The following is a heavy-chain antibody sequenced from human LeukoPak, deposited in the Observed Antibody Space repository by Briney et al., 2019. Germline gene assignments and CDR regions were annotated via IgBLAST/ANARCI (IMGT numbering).Heavy chain of an antibody. CDR3: ARIMEGYYYGMDV. CDR2: IYSGGST. J-gene: IGHJ6*02. V-gene: IGHV3-66*01. Sequence: GGSLRLSCAASGFTVSSNYMSWVRQAPGKGLEWVSVIYSGGSTYYADSVKGRFTISRDNSKNTLYLQMNSLRAEGTAVYYCARIMEGYYYGMDVWGQGTTVTVSS. D-gene: IGHD3-16*01. CDR1: GFTVSSNY.